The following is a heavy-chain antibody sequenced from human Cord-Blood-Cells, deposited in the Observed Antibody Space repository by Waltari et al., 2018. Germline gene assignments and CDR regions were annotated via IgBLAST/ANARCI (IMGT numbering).Heavy chain of an antibody. Sequence: QVQLQESGPGLVKPSETLSLTCAVSGYSISSGYYWGWIRQPPGKGLEWIGSIYHSGSTYYNPSLKRRVTISVDTSKNQFSLKLSSVTAADTAVYYCARDAARFTIFGVVMAWFDPWGQGTLVTVSS. D-gene: IGHD3-3*01. CDR3: ARDAARFTIFGVVMAWFDP. J-gene: IGHJ5*02. CDR2: IYHSGST. V-gene: IGHV4-38-2*02. CDR1: GYSISSGYY.